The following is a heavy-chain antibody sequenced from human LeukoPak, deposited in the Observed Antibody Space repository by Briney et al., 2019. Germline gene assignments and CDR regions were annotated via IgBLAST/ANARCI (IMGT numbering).Heavy chain of an antibody. CDR2: IFDSGNT. J-gene: IGHJ5*02. D-gene: IGHD6-19*01. CDR3: SVWGIWFDP. Sequence: SQTLSLTCTVSGGSITGGGYSWNWIRQHPGKGLEWIGYIFDSGNTNYNPSLRSRLSISIDTSKNQFYLRLNSVTAADTAVYFCSVWGIWFDPWGPGTLVAVSS. CDR1: GGSITGGGYS. V-gene: IGHV4-31*03.